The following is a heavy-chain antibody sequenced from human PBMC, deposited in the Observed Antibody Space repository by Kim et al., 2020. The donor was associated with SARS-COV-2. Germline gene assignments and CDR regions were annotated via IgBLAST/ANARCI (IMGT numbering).Heavy chain of an antibody. CDR2: ISSSGSTI. CDR3: ARDLGNSYYNYYGMGV. V-gene: IGHV3-11*01. CDR1: GFTFSDYY. D-gene: IGHD4-4*01. J-gene: IGHJ6*02. Sequence: GGSLRLSCAASGFTFSDYYMSWIRQAPGKGLEWVSYISSSGSTIYYADSVKGRFTIFRDNAKNSLYLQMNSLRAEDTAVYYCARDLGNSYYNYYGMGVWGQGTPVTVS.